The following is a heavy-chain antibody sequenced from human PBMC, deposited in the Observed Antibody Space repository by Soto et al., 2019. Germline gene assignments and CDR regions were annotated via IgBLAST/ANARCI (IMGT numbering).Heavy chain of an antibody. CDR1: GYTFTGYY. J-gene: IGHJ4*02. D-gene: IGHD2-15*01. V-gene: IGHV1-2*02. Sequence: ASVKVSCKASGYTFTGYYMHWVRQAPGQGLEWMGWINPNSGGTNYAQKFQGRVTMTRDTSISTAYMELSRLRSDDTAVYYCARESDCSGGSCLDYWGQGTLVTSPQ. CDR2: INPNSGGT. CDR3: ARESDCSGGSCLDY.